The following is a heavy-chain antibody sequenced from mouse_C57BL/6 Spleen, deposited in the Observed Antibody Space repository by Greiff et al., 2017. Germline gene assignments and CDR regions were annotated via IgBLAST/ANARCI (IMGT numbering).Heavy chain of an antibody. CDR1: GYTFTSYG. Sequence: QVQLQQSGAELARPGASVKLSCKASGYTFTSYGISWVKQRTGQGLEWIGEIYPRSGNTYYNEKFKGKATLTADKSSRTAYMELRSLTSEDSAVYFCARSVLYGNYTWFAYWGQGTLVTVSA. J-gene: IGHJ3*01. CDR3: ARSVLYGNYTWFAY. D-gene: IGHD2-1*01. V-gene: IGHV1-81*01. CDR2: IYPRSGNT.